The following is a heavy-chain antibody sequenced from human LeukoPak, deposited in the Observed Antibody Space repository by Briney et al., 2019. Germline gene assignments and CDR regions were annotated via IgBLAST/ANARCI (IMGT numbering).Heavy chain of an antibody. V-gene: IGHV3-23*01. D-gene: IGHD1-26*01. CDR1: GFTFSSYG. Sequence: TGGSLRLSCAASGFTFSSYGMSWVRQAPGKGLEWVSAISGSGGSTYYADSVKGRFTISRDNSKNTLYLQMNSLRAEDTAVYYCAKGPSGSYYGYFDYWGQGTLVTVSS. CDR2: ISGSGGST. CDR3: AKGPSGSYYGYFDY. J-gene: IGHJ4*02.